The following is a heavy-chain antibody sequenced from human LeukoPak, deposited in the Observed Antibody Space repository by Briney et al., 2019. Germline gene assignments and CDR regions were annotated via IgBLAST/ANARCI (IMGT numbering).Heavy chain of an antibody. CDR2: IKQDGSEK. CDR3: EGGVT. CDR1: GFAVSSYW. Sequence: GGSLRLSCAVSGFAVSSYWMNWVRQAPGKGLEWVANIKQDGSEKYYVDSVKGRFIISRDNARNSLYLPMNSLRVEDTAVYYCEGGVTWGQGTLVTVSS. J-gene: IGHJ4*02. V-gene: IGHV3-7*04. D-gene: IGHD5-18*01.